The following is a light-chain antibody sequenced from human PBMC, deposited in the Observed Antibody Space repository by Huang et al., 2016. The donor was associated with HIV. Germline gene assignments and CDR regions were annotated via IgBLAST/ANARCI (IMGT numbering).Light chain of an antibody. Sequence: EIVMTQSPATLSVSPGERATLSCRTSQSVSSNLAWYQQQPGQAPRLLIYGASTRATGIPARFSGSGSGTEFTLTISSLQSQDFAIYYCQQYNNWPPRDVTFGPGTKVDIK. CDR3: QQYNNWPPRDVT. CDR1: QSVSSN. J-gene: IGKJ3*01. V-gene: IGKV3-15*01. CDR2: GAS.